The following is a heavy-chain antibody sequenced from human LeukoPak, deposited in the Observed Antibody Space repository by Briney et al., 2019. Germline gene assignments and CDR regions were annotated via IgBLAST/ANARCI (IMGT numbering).Heavy chain of an antibody. V-gene: IGHV4-34*01. D-gene: IGHD2-2*02. CDR3: ACGRSVVPAAIGWFWFDP. J-gene: IGHJ5*02. CDR2: INHSGST. CDR1: GGSFSGYY. Sequence: SETLSLTCAVYGGSFSGYYWSWIRQPPGKGLEWIGEINHSGSTNYNPSLKSRVTTSVDTSKNQFSLKLSSVTAADTAVYCCACGRSVVPAAIGWFWFDPWGQGTLVTVSS.